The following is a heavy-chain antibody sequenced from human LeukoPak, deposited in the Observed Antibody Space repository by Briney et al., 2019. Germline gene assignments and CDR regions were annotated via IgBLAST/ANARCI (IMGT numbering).Heavy chain of an antibody. Sequence: PSETLSLTCAVYGGSFSGYYWSWIRQPPGKGLEWIGEINHSGSTNYNPSLKSRVTISVDTSKNQFSLKLSSVTAADTAVYYCAREWYYDSSGYYYRPLHGRYGMDVWGQGTTVTVSS. V-gene: IGHV4-34*01. CDR1: GGSFSGYY. D-gene: IGHD3-22*01. J-gene: IGHJ6*02. CDR3: AREWYYDSSGYYYRPLHGRYGMDV. CDR2: INHSGST.